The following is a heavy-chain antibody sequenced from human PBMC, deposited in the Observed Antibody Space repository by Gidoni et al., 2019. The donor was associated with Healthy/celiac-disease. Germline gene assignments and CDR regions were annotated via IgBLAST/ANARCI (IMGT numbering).Heavy chain of an antibody. V-gene: IGHV3-33*01. J-gene: IGHJ4*02. CDR1: GFTFSSYG. CDR2: IWYDGSNK. CDR3: ARGGWYEDY. Sequence: QVQLVESGGGVVQPGRSLRLSCAASGFTFSSYGMHWVRQAPGKGLGWVAVIWYDGSNKYYADSVKGRFTISRDNSKNTLYLQMNSLRAEDTAVYYCARGGWYEDYWGQGTLVTVSS. D-gene: IGHD6-19*01.